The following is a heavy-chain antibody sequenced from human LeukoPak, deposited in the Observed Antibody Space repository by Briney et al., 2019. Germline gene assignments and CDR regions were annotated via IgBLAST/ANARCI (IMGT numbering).Heavy chain of an antibody. D-gene: IGHD6-19*01. CDR2: INHSGST. CDR3: ARSQWLVALDY. CDR1: GFAFSDYY. V-gene: IGHV4-34*01. Sequence: GSLRLSCAASGFAFSDYYWSWIRQPPGKGLEWIGEINHSGSTNYSPSLKSRVTISVDTAKNQFSLKLSSVTAADTAMYYCARSQWLVALDYWGQGTLVTVSS. J-gene: IGHJ4*02.